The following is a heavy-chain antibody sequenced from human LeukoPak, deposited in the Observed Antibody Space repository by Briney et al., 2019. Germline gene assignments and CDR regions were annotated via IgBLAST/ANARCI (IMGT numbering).Heavy chain of an antibody. CDR3: ARNSSWYFDF. V-gene: IGHV4-38-2*01. CDR1: GYSISSDYY. CDR2: INQSGST. J-gene: IGHJ5*01. Sequence: SVTLSLTCAVSGYSISSDYYWGWIRQPPGKGLEWIGSINQSGSTHYNPSLKSRVTISVDTSKNQFSLKLNSVTAADTAVYYCARNSSWYFDFWGQRTLVTVSS. D-gene: IGHD6-13*01.